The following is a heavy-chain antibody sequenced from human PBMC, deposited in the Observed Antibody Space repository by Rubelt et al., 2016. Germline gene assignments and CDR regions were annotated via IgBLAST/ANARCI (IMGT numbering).Heavy chain of an antibody. V-gene: IGHV4-39*01. D-gene: IGHD1-26*01. CDR3: ARGEWERWLGYYYGMDV. Sequence: QLQLQESGPGLVKPSETLSLTCTVSGGSISSSSYYWGWIRQPPGKGLEWIGTMYYRGGTYYNPFLKMRVTISVDTAKNQFSLELSSVTAADTAMYYCARGEWERWLGYYYGMDVWGQETTVTVSS. CDR2: MYYRGGT. CDR1: GGSISSSSYY. J-gene: IGHJ6*02.